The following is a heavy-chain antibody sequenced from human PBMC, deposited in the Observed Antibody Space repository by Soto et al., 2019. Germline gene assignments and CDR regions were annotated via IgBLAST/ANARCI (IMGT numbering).Heavy chain of an antibody. Sequence: SVKVSCKASGGTFSSYAISWVRQAPGQGLEWMGGIIPIFGTANYAQKFQGRVTITADESTSTAYMKLSSLRSEDTAVYYCASSSSWRYYYYYYGMDVWGQGTTVTVSS. V-gene: IGHV1-69*13. CDR3: ASSSSWRYYYYYYGMDV. CDR2: IIPIFGTA. J-gene: IGHJ6*02. D-gene: IGHD6-13*01. CDR1: GGTFSSYA.